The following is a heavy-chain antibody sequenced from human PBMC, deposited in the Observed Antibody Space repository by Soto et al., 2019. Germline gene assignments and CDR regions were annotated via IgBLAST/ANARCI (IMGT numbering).Heavy chain of an antibody. V-gene: IGHV3-23*01. CDR3: AKGRLGRGIDS. D-gene: IGHD5-12*01. CDR1: GFTFINYA. J-gene: IGHJ4*02. CDR2: VNNGGGGT. Sequence: EVLLLDSGGGLVQPGGSLRLSCAASGFTFINYAMTWVRQAPGKGAEWISTVNNGGGGTYYADSVKARYTISRDNSKNTLYLQVRSLRAEETAVYYCAKGRLGRGIDSWGQGILVTVSS.